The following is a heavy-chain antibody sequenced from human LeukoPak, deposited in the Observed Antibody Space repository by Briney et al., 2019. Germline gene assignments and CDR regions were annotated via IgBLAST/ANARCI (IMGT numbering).Heavy chain of an antibody. CDR2: INPASGGT. V-gene: IGHV1-2*02. CDR1: GYTFTAYY. Sequence: ASVKVSCKTSGYTFTAYYMHWMRQAPGQGLEWMGWINPASGGTNYAQKFQGRVTMTRGTSISTAYMELSRLRSDDTAVYYCATWGTKNTFDIWGQGTMVTVSS. J-gene: IGHJ3*02. D-gene: IGHD3-16*01. CDR3: ATWGTKNTFDI.